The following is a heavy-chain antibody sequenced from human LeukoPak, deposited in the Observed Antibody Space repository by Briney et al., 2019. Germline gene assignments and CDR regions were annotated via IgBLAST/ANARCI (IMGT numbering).Heavy chain of an antibody. CDR2: IYHNGNT. CDR3: VRSYNYGPLV. V-gene: IGHV4-30-2*01. J-gene: IGHJ6*02. Sequence: SETLSLTCAVSGGSISSGGYSWSWIRQPPGKGLEWIGYIYHNGNTYYSPSLKSRVTISVDTSKNQFSLKLSSVTAADTAVYYCVRSYNYGPLVWGQGTTVTVSS. CDR1: GGSISSGGYS. D-gene: IGHD5-18*01.